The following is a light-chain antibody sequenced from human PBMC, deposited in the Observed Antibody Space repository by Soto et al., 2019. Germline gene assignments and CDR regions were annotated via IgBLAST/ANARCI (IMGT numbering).Light chain of an antibody. CDR2: GNN. CDR3: QSYDGSLRGYV. Sequence: QSVLTQPPSVSGAPGKRVTISCTGSSSNIGAGYDVHWYQQLPGTAPKLLIYGNNNRPSGVPDRFSGSKSGTSASLAITGLQAEDEADYYCQSYDGSLRGYVFGTGTKVTVL. V-gene: IGLV1-40*01. J-gene: IGLJ1*01. CDR1: SSNIGAGYD.